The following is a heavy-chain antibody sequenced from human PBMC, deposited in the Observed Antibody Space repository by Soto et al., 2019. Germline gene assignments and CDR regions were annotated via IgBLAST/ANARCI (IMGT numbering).Heavy chain of an antibody. D-gene: IGHD3-22*01. J-gene: IGHJ5*02. CDR3: AKEQGYARSGDSRRAFSP. V-gene: IGHV3-23*01. Sequence: EVQLLESGGGLVQPGGSLRLSCAASGFTFITHAMSWVRQAPGKGLERVSASSGGGGSTYYADSVKGRCTISSDNSTNTLYLQMNSLRAEDTAGSYCAKEQGYARSGDSRRAFSPGGQGTLVTVSS. CDR1: GFTFITHA. CDR2: SSGGGGST.